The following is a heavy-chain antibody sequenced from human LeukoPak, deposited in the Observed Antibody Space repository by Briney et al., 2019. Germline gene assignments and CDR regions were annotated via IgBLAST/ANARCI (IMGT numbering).Heavy chain of an antibody. Sequence: ASVKVSCKASGYTFTSYDINWVRQATGQGLEWMGWMNPNSGNTGYAQKFQGRVTITRNTSISTAYMELSSLRSEDTAVYYCARARRITIFGVVNRYWFDPWGQGTLVTVSS. CDR3: ARARRITIFGVVNRYWFDP. CDR1: GYTFTSYD. D-gene: IGHD3-3*01. CDR2: MNPNSGNT. J-gene: IGHJ5*02. V-gene: IGHV1-8*03.